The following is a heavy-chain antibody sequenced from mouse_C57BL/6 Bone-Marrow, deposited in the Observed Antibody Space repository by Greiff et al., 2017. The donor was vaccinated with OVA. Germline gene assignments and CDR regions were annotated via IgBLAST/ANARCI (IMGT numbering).Heavy chain of an antibody. D-gene: IGHD3-3*01. V-gene: IGHV3-6*01. CDR2: ISYDGSN. Sequence: EVKLMESGPGLVKPSQSLSLTCSVTGYSITSGYYWNWIRQFPGNKLEWMGYISYDGSNNYNPSLKNRISITRDTSKNQFFLKLNSVTTEDTATYYCARDTGWAWFAYWGQGTLVTVSA. CDR3: ARDTGWAWFAY. J-gene: IGHJ3*01. CDR1: GYSITSGYY.